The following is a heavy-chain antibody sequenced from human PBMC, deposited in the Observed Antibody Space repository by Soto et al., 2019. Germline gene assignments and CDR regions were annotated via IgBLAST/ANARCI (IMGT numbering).Heavy chain of an antibody. CDR1: GYTFTSYA. D-gene: IGHD2-21*01. Sequence: GASVKVSCKASGYTFTSYALHWVRQAPGQRLEWMGWINAGNGNTKYSQEFQGRFTTSRDNSKNTMYLQMNSLRVEDTAVYYCARDDEGWSDCDLGYWGQGALVTVSS. J-gene: IGHJ4*02. CDR3: ARDDEGWSDCDLGY. CDR2: INAGNGNT. V-gene: IGHV1-3*01.